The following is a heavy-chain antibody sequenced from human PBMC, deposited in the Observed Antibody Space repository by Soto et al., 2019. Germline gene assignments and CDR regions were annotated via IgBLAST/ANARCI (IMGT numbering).Heavy chain of an antibody. V-gene: IGHV3-48*02. Sequence: DVQLVESGGGLVQPGGSLRLSCAASGFTFRSYNMNWVRQAPGKGLDWLSYISSSSSTIHYADSVKGRFTISRDNAKNSLYLQMNSLRDDDTAMYDCARGGTIAVTTIGDHWGQGTLVTASS. J-gene: IGHJ4*01. CDR2: ISSSSSTI. D-gene: IGHD5-12*01. CDR1: GFTFRSYN. CDR3: ARGGTIAVTTIGDH.